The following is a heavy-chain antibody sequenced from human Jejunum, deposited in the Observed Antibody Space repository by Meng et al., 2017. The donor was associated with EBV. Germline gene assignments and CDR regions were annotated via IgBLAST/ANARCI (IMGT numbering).Heavy chain of an antibody. CDR1: GVSMSNFY. Sequence: QVPLTESGSGLVKPSDALSHTCTVSGVSMSNFYWSWFRQPPGKGLEWIGYIYYSVSTNYNPSLKSRVTISVDTSKNQFSLSLSSVTAADTAVYYCARGGGRPEYWGQGILVTVSS. D-gene: IGHD3-10*01. V-gene: IGHV4-59*01. J-gene: IGHJ4*02. CDR2: IYYSVST. CDR3: ARGGGRPEY.